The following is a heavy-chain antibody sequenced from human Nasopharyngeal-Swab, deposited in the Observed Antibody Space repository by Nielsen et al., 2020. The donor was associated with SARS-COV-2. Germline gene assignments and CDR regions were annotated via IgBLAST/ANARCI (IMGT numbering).Heavy chain of an antibody. CDR3: ASRGYSSGWMGWGQQYYFDY. V-gene: IGHV3-11*04. D-gene: IGHD6-19*01. CDR1: GFTFSDYY. CDR2: ISSSGSTI. J-gene: IGHJ4*02. Sequence: GGSLRLSCAASGFTFSDYYMSWIRQAPGKGLEWLSYISSSGSTIHYADSVKGRFTISRDNAKNSLYLQMNSLGAEDTAVYYCASRGYSSGWMGWGQQYYFDYWGQGTLVTVSS.